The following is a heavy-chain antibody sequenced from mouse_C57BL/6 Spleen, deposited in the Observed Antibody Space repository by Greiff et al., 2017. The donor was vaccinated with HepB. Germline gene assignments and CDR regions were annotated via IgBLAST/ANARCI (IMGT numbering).Heavy chain of an antibody. Sequence: EVQLVESGGGLVKPGGSLKLSFAASGFTFSDYGMHWVRQAPEKGLEWVAYISSGSSTIYYADTVKGRFTISRDNAKNTLFLQMTSLRSEDTAMYYCARGSNSFDYWGQGTTLTVSS. J-gene: IGHJ2*01. V-gene: IGHV5-17*01. CDR3: ARGSNSFDY. CDR1: GFTFSDYG. CDR2: ISSGSSTI. D-gene: IGHD2-5*01.